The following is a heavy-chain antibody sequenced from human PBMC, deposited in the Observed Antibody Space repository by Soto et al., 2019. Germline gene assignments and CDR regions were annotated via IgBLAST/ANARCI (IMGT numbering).Heavy chain of an antibody. J-gene: IGHJ4*02. Sequence: QVQLVESGGGVVQPGRSLRLSCVASGFTFSSYGMHWVRQAPGKGLEWVAIISYDGSNTYYADSVKGRFTISRDNSKNTLYLQMNSLRAENRSVYYCAKEGGLSGSYYISSSYYFDYWGREPWSPSPQ. CDR2: ISYDGSNT. CDR3: AKEGGLSGSYYISSSYYFDY. D-gene: IGHD1-26*01. V-gene: IGHV3-30*18. CDR1: GFTFSSYG.